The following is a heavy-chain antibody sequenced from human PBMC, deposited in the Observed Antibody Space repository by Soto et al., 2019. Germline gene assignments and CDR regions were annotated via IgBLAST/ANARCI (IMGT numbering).Heavy chain of an antibody. CDR3: ARGAMVHPGIFDI. CDR2: INYRGNT. CDR1: GGSISSYY. V-gene: IGHV4-59*01. D-gene: IGHD5-18*01. J-gene: IGHJ3*02. Sequence: PSETLSLTCPVSGGSISSYYWSWIRQNPGKGLEWIGYINYRGNTNYNPSLKSRVTISVDTSRNQFSLKLSSVTAADTAVYYCARGAMVHPGIFDIWGHGTMVTVSS.